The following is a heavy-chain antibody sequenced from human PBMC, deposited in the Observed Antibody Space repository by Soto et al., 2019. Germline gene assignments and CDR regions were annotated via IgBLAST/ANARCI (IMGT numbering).Heavy chain of an antibody. V-gene: IGHV3-33*01. CDR1: GFTFSNYG. CDR3: ASLGYCSGGSCLGAFAI. D-gene: IGHD2-15*01. CDR2: IWYDGSNK. J-gene: IGHJ3*02. Sequence: PGGSLRLSCAASGFTFSNYGIHWVRQAPGRGLEWVAVIWYDGSNKYYAESVKGRFTISRDNSKNTLYLQMNSLRAEDTAVYYCASLGYCSGGSCLGAFAIWGRGTMVTVSS.